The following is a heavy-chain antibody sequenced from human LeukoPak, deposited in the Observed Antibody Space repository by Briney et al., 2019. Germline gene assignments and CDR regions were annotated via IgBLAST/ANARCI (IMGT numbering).Heavy chain of an antibody. Sequence: PGGSLRLSCAASGFTFSSHAMGWVRQAPGKGLEWVSSITGSGGSTYYGDSVKGRFTISRDNSKNTLYLQMNSLRAEDTAVYYCAKCLPSIAAAVTLYWGQGTLVTVSS. CDR2: ITGSGGST. J-gene: IGHJ4*02. V-gene: IGHV3-23*01. CDR3: AKCLPSIAAAVTLY. D-gene: IGHD6-13*01. CDR1: GFTFSSHA.